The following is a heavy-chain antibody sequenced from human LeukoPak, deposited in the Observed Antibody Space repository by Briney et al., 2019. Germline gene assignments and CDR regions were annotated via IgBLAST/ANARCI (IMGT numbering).Heavy chain of an antibody. CDR3: AHIDPTLFGYDY. D-gene: IGHD3-3*01. CDR1: GFLLSTSGVG. CDR2: IYWNDDK. J-gene: IGHJ4*02. V-gene: IGHV2-5*01. Sequence: SGPTLVNPPQTLTLTCTFSGFLLSTSGVGVGWIRQPPGKALEWHALIYWNDDKRYSPSLKSRLTITKDTSKNQVVLTMTNMDPVDTATYYCAHIDPTLFGYDYWGQGTLVTVSS.